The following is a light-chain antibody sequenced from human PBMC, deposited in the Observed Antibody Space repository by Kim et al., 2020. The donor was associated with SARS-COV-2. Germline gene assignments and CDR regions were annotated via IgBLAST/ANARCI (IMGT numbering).Light chain of an antibody. J-gene: IGLJ2*01. Sequence: ASVKLTCTLSSGHSSYAIAWHQQQPEKGPRYLMKLNSDGSHSKGDGIPDRFSGSSSGAERYHTISSLQSEDEADYYCQTWDTGIRVFGGGTKLTVL. V-gene: IGLV4-69*01. CDR2: LNSDGSH. CDR3: QTWDTGIRV. CDR1: SGHSSYA.